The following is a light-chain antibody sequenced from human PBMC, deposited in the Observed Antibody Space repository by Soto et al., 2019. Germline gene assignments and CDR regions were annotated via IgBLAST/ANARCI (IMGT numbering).Light chain of an antibody. CDR3: HQYGSSPST. CDR2: GAS. CDR1: QSDSTNF. J-gene: IGKJ1*01. Sequence: ETVLTQSPGTLSLSPGERVTLSCRASQSDSTNFLAWYQQKPGQAPRLLIYGASSRAAGIPDRFSGSGSGPDFTLTISRLEPEDFAVYYCHQYGSSPSTFGQGTKVEIK. V-gene: IGKV3-20*01.